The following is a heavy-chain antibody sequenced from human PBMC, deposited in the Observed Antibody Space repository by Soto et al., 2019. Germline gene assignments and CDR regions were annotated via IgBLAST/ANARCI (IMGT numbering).Heavy chain of an antibody. CDR3: AAEGSFTTEPRYYYYYGMDV. CDR2: IVVGSGNT. CDR1: GFTFTSSA. Sequence: ASVKVSCKASGFTFTSSAVQWVRQARGQRLEWIGWIVVGSGNTNYAQKFQERVTITRDSSTSTAYMELSSLKSEDTAVYYCAAEGSFTTEPRYYYYYGMDVWGQGTTVTVSS. D-gene: IGHD3-22*01. V-gene: IGHV1-58*01. J-gene: IGHJ6*02.